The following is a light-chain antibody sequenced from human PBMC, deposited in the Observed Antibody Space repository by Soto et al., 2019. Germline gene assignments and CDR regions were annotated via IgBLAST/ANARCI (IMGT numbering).Light chain of an antibody. CDR3: QSYDRSLSGSVV. CDR1: SSNIGTGYD. V-gene: IGLV1-40*01. J-gene: IGLJ2*01. CDR2: GIN. Sequence: QLVLTQPPSVSGAPGQRVTISCTGSSSNIGTGYDVHWYQHLPGTAPKLLIYGINNRPSGVPDRFSGSKSGTSASLAITGLQAEDEADYYCQSYDRSLSGSVVFGGGTKVTVL.